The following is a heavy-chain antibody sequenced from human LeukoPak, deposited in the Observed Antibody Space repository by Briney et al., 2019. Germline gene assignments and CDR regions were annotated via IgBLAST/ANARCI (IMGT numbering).Heavy chain of an antibody. CDR3: ARGGRVDCSGGSCYQGAFDI. CDR2: INPSGGST. J-gene: IGHJ3*02. Sequence: ASVKVSCKASGYTFTSYYMHWVRQAPGQGLEWMGIINPSGGSTSYAQKFQGRVTMTRDTSTSTVYMELSSLRSEDTAVYYCARGGRVDCSGGSCYQGAFDIWGQGTMVTVSS. V-gene: IGHV1-46*01. CDR1: GYTFTSYY. D-gene: IGHD2-15*01.